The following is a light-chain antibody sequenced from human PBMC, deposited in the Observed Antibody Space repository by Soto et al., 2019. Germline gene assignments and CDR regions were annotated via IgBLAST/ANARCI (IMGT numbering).Light chain of an antibody. V-gene: IGKV3-15*01. J-gene: IGKJ1*01. CDR1: QSVSSN. Sequence: EIVMTQSPATLSVSPWERATLSCRASQSVSSNLAWYQQKPGQAPSLLIYGASTRATGTPARFSGSGSGTEFTLTISSLQSEDFAVYYCHQYNNWPPWTFGQGTKVDIK. CDR3: HQYNNWPPWT. CDR2: GAS.